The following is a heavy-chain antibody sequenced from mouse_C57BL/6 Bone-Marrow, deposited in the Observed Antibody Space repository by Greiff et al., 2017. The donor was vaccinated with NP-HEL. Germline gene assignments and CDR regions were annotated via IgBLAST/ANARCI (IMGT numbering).Heavy chain of an antibody. CDR3: ARGGDGRGDY. CDR2: IYPGSGNT. J-gene: IGHJ2*01. Sequence: QVQLKESGAELVRPGASVKLSCKASGYTFTDYYINWVKQRPGQGLEWIARIYPGSGNTYYNEKFKGKATLTAEKSSSTAYMQLSSLTSEDSAVYFCARGGDGRGDYWGQGTTLTVSS. CDR1: GYTFTDYY. V-gene: IGHV1-76*01. D-gene: IGHD1-1*01.